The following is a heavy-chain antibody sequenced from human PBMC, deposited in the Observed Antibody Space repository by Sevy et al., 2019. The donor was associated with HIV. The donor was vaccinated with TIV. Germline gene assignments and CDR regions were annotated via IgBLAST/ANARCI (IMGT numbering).Heavy chain of an antibody. CDR2: IRYDGTNK. D-gene: IGHD3-10*01. J-gene: IGHJ6*03. Sequence: GGSLRLSCAASAFTFSDYGMNWVRQAPGKGLEWVAFIRYDGTNKNYADSVKGRFTISRDNSKNTLSLQMNSLRPEDTAVYYCARGPPGSKYYYQYMGVWGKGTTVTVSS. V-gene: IGHV3-30*02. CDR1: AFTFSDYG. CDR3: ARGPPGSKYYYQYMGV.